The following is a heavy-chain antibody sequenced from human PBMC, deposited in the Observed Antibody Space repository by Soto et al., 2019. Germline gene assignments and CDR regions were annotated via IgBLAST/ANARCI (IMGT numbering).Heavy chain of an antibody. D-gene: IGHD3-16*02. CDR2: ISGSAGT. CDR3: AKEKDYDFNWGSDRFTSHY. CDR1: GLTFRTYE. J-gene: IGHJ4*02. V-gene: IGHV3-23*01. Sequence: LRLSCTASGLTFRTYEMTLFRQAPFNGLEWVSAISGSAGTFYATSVKGRFTISRDNSRSTVYLQMHSLRAEDSAIYYCAKEKDYDFNWGSDRFTSHYWGRGTLVTVSS.